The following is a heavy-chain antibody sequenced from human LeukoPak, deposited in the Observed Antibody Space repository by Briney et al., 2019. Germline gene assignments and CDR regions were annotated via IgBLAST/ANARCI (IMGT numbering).Heavy chain of an antibody. CDR2: ISAYNGNT. V-gene: IGHV1-18*01. Sequence: ASVKVSFKASFYTFAIYGISWVRQAPGQGLEWMGWISAYNGNTNYAQKLQGRVTMTTDTSTSTAYMELRSLRSDDTAVYYCARASPSGWSPFDYWGQGTLVTVSS. J-gene: IGHJ4*02. D-gene: IGHD6-19*01. CDR3: ARASPSGWSPFDY. CDR1: FYTFAIYG.